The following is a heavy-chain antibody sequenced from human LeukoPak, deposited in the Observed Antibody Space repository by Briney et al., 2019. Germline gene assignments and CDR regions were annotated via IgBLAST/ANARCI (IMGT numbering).Heavy chain of an antibody. CDR1: GAPITSYH. D-gene: IGHD3-10*01. V-gene: IGHV3-66*01. Sequence: ETLSLTCTVSGAPITSYHWSWIRQPAGKGLEWVSVIYSGGSTYYADSVKGRFSISRDNSKNTLYLQMNSLRAEDTAVYYCARDQITMVRGVDLNWFDPWGQGTLVTVSS. CDR2: IYSGGST. CDR3: ARDQITMVRGVDLNWFDP. J-gene: IGHJ5*02.